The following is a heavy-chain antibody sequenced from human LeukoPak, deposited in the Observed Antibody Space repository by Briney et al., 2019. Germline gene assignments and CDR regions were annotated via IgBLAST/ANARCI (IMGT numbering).Heavy chain of an antibody. CDR1: GYTLTELS. D-gene: IGHD2-15*01. J-gene: IGHJ4*02. CDR3: ATAAGVVVAATGLDY. Sequence: ASVKVSFKVSGYTLTELSMHWVRQAPGKGLEWMGGFDPEDGETIYAQKFQGRVTMTEDTSTDTAYMELSSLRSEDTAVYYCATAAGVVVAATGLDYWGQGTLVTVSS. CDR2: FDPEDGET. V-gene: IGHV1-24*01.